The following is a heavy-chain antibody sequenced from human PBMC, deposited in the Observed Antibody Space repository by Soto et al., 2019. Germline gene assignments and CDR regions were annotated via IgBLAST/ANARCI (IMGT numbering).Heavy chain of an antibody. CDR3: ARGSIPHYYGSGSSQHYYYYGMDV. CDR1: GYTFTSYD. CDR2: MNPNSGNT. Sequence: ASVKVSCKASGYTFTSYDINWVRQATGQGLEWMGWMNPNSGNTGYAQKFQGRVTMTRNTSISTAYMELSSLRSEDTAVYYCARGSIPHYYGSGSSQHYYYYGMDVWGQGTTVTVSS. V-gene: IGHV1-8*01. D-gene: IGHD3-10*01. J-gene: IGHJ6*02.